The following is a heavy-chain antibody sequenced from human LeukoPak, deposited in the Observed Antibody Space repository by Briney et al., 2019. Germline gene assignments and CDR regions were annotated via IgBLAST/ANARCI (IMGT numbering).Heavy chain of an antibody. D-gene: IGHD3-3*01. CDR2: IIPIFGTA. CDR1: GGTFSSYA. V-gene: IGHV1-69*13. CDR3: ARATLRFLEWPAAAFDI. Sequence: SVKVSCKASGGTFSSYAISWVRQAPGQGLEWMGGIIPIFGTANYAQKSQGRVTITADESTSTAYMELSSLRSEDTAVYYCARATLRFLEWPAAAFDIWGQGTMVTVSS. J-gene: IGHJ3*02.